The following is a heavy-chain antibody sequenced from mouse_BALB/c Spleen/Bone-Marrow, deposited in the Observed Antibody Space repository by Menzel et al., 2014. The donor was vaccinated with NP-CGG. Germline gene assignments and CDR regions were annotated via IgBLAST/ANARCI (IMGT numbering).Heavy chain of an antibody. V-gene: IGHV1S137*01. J-gene: IGHJ4*01. Sequence: VQLQQSGAELVRPGVSVKISCKGSGYTFADYAMPWVKQSHAKSLEWIGVISTYYGDASYNQKFKGKATMTVYKSSITAYMELARLTSEDSGIYYCARRADSSGYVDAMDYWGQGTSVTVSS. CDR2: ISTYYGDA. CDR1: GYTFADYA. D-gene: IGHD3-2*01. CDR3: ARRADSSGYVDAMDY.